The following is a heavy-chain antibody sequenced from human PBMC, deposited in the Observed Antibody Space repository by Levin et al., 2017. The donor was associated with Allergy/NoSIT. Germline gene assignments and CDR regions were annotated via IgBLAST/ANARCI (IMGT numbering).Heavy chain of an antibody. V-gene: IGHV3-30*03. CDR2: ISYAGNKY. J-gene: IGHJ4*02. CDR3: APRSPGDYYFDY. D-gene: IGHD1-14*01. Sequence: PGGSLRLSCAASGFTFSGYGMHWVRQAPGKGLEWVAVISYAGNKYYYADSVKGRFTISRDNSKNTLYLQMNSLRAEDTAVYYCAPRSPGDYYFDYWGQGTLVTVPS. CDR1: GFTFSGYG.